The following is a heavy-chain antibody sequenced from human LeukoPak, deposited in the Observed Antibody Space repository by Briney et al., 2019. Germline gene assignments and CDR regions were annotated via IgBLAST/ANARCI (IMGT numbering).Heavy chain of an antibody. CDR3: AAITGTTFDN. J-gene: IGHJ4*02. V-gene: IGHV4-34*01. Sequence: SETLSLTCAVYGGSFSGYCWTWIRQPPGKGLEWIGIMYSSGNAHFNPSLRGRVTMSVDKSKNQFSLRLRPVTAADTAVYFCAAITGTTFDNWGQGTRVTVSA. CDR1: GGSFSGYC. D-gene: IGHD1-14*01. CDR2: MYSSGNA.